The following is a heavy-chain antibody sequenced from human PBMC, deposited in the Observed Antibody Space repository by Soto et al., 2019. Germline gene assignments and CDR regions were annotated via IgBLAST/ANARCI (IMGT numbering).Heavy chain of an antibody. CDR3: ARDCITMVRGVIIGSQGGMDV. D-gene: IGHD3-10*01. J-gene: IGHJ6*02. V-gene: IGHV3-7*03. CDR2: IKQDGSEK. CDR1: GFTFSSYW. Sequence: GGSLRLSCAASGFTFSSYWMSWVRQAPGKGLEWVANIKQDGSEKYYVDSVKGRFTISRDNAKNPLYLQMNSLRAEDTAVYYCARDCITMVRGVIIGSQGGMDVWGQGTTVTVSS.